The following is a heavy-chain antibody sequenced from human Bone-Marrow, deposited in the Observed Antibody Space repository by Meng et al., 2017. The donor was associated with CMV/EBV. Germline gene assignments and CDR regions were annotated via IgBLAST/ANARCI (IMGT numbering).Heavy chain of an antibody. V-gene: IGHV3-7*01. Sequence: GESLKISCAASGFTFSSYWMSWVRQAPGKGLEWVANIKQDGSEKYYVDSVKGRFTISRDNAKNSLYLQMNSLRAEDTAVYYCARERTDFWSGYPPGGGMDVWGQGTPVTVS. CDR3: ARERTDFWSGYPPGGGMDV. CDR1: GFTFSSYW. CDR2: IKQDGSEK. J-gene: IGHJ6*02. D-gene: IGHD3-3*01.